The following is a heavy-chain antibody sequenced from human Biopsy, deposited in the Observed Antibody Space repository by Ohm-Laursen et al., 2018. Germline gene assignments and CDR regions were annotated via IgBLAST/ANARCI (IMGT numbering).Heavy chain of an antibody. D-gene: IGHD6-25*01. Sequence: GTLSLTCTVSGGSISSDYWSWIRQPPGKGLEWIGYIYYSGTTDYSPSLKSRVTISVDTSKNQFSLKLRSVTAADTAVYYCAREAAIIDPRTRAFDYWGQGTLVTVSS. V-gene: IGHV4-59*01. CDR2: IYYSGTT. CDR3: AREAAIIDPRTRAFDY. J-gene: IGHJ4*02. CDR1: GGSISSDY.